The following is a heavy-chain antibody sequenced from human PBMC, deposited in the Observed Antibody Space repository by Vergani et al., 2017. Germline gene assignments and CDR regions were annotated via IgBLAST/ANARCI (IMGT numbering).Heavy chain of an antibody. V-gene: IGHV4-34*01. CDR2: INHSGST. CDR3: ARGKRYCSCFSCYYYYGMDV. J-gene: IGHJ6*02. D-gene: IGHD2-15*01. CDR1: GGSFSGYY. Sequence: QVQLQQWGAGLLKPSETLSLTCAVYGGSFSGYYWSWIRQPPGKGLEWIGEINHSGSTNYNPSLKSRVTISVDTSKNQFSLKLSSVTAADTAVYYCARGKRYCSCFSCYYYYGMDVWGQGTTVTVSS.